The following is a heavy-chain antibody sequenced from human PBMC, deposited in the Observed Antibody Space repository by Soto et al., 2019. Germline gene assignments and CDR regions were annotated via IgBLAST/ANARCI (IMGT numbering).Heavy chain of an antibody. V-gene: IGHV1-46*03. CDR1: GYTFTSYY. CDR2: INPSGGST. D-gene: IGHD2-15*01. J-gene: IGHJ4*02. CDR3: ARVIQGYCSGGSCYYFDY. Sequence: ASVKVSCKASGYTFTSYYMHWVRRAPGQGLEWMGIINPSGGSTSYAQKFQGRVTMTRDTSTSTVYMELSSLRSEDTAVYYCARVIQGYCSGGSCYYFDYWGQGTLVTVSS.